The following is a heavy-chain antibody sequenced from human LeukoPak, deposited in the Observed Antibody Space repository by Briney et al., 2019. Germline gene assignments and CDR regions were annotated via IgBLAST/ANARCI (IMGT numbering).Heavy chain of an antibody. V-gene: IGHV3-48*03. J-gene: IGHJ4*02. CDR2: ISSSGSTI. Sequence: PGGSLRLSCAASGFXFSSYEMNWVRQAPGKGLEWGSYISSSGSTIYYADSVKGRFTISRDNAKNSLYLQMNSLRAEDTAVYYCARGGTRHYDILTGYYLITHYFDYWGQGTLVTVSS. CDR1: GFXFSSYE. D-gene: IGHD3-9*01. CDR3: ARGGTRHYDILTGYYLITHYFDY.